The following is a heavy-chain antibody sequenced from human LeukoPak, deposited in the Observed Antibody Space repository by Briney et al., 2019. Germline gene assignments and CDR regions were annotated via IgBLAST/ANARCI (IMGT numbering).Heavy chain of an antibody. V-gene: IGHV1-2*02. CDR1: GYTFTGYY. CDR3: ATLLDGYNSH. J-gene: IGHJ4*02. D-gene: IGHD5-12*01. CDR2: INPNSGGT. Sequence: ASVKVSCKASGYTFTGYYMHWVRQAPGQGLEWMGWINPNSGGTNYAQKFQGRVTMTRDTSISTAYMELSSLRSEDTAVYYCATLLDGYNSHWGQGTLVTVSS.